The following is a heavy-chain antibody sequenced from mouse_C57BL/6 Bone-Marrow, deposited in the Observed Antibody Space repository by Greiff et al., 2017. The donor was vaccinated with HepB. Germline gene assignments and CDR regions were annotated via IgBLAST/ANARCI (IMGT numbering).Heavy chain of an antibody. CDR2: IYPGDGDT. CDR3: ARSGLYYSNPWFAY. V-gene: IGHV1-80*01. J-gene: IGHJ3*01. D-gene: IGHD2-5*01. CDR1: GYAFSSYW. Sequence: QVQLQQSGAELVKPGASVKISCKASGYAFSSYWMNWVKQRPGKGLEWIGQIYPGDGDTNYNGKFKGKATLTADKSSSTAYMQLSSLTSEDSAVYFCARSGLYYSNPWFAYWGQGTLVTVSA.